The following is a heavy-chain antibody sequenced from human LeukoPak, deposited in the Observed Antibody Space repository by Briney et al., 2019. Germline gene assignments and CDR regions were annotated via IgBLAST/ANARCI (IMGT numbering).Heavy chain of an antibody. CDR2: ISGSGGST. Sequence: GGSLRLSCAASGFTFSSYAMSWVRQAPGKGLEWVSGISGSGGSTYYADSVKGRFTISRDNSKNTLYLQMNSLRAEDTAVYYCAKSGEFSSSWYYDAFDIWGQGTMVTVSS. V-gene: IGHV3-23*01. CDR1: GFTFSSYA. CDR3: AKSGEFSSSWYYDAFDI. J-gene: IGHJ3*02. D-gene: IGHD6-13*01.